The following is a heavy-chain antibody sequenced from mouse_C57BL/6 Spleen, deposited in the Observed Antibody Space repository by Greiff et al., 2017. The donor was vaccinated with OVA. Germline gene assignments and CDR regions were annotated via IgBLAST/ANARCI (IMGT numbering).Heavy chain of an antibody. CDR3: ARGSNCVYYAMDY. D-gene: IGHD2-5*01. CDR2: ISTDGSYT. CDR1: GFTFSSYG. Sequence: EVQLVESGGDLVKPGGSLKLSCAASGFTFSSYGMSWVRQTPDTRLAWVATISTDGSYTYSPDSVKGRFTFSRDNAKNTPYLQMSCLKSEDTAMSYCARGSNCVYYAMDYWGQGTSVTVSS. V-gene: IGHV5-6*01. J-gene: IGHJ4*01.